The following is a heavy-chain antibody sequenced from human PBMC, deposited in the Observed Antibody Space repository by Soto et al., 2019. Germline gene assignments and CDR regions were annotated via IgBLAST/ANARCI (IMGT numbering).Heavy chain of an antibody. J-gene: IGHJ3*02. V-gene: IGHV4-30-4*01. CDR1: GGSISIGDYY. CDR3: ARSHRYVDAFDI. CDR2: IYYSGST. Sequence: PSETLSLTCTVSGGSISIGDYYWSWIRQPPGKGLEWIGYIYYSGSTYYNPSLKSRVTISVDTSKNQFSLKLSSVTAADTAVYYCARSHRYVDAFDIWGQGTMVTVSS. D-gene: IGHD5-12*01.